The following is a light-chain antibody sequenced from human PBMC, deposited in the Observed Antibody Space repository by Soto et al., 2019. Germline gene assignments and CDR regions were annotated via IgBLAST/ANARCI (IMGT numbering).Light chain of an antibody. CDR3: SSYAGSNNFPYV. CDR1: GSDVGGYNY. V-gene: IGLV2-8*01. J-gene: IGLJ1*01. Sequence: QSGLTQLPSASGSPGQSVTVSCTGTGSDVGGYNYVSWYQQHPGKAPKLMIYEVSKRPSGVPDRFSGSKSGNTASLTVSGLQAEDEADYYCSSYAGSNNFPYVFGTGTKVTVL. CDR2: EVS.